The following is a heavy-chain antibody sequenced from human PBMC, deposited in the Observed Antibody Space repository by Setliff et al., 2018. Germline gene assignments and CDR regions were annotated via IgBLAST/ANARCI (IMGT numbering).Heavy chain of an antibody. D-gene: IGHD6-6*01. Sequence: ASVKVFCKAGGYTFTSYYMYWVRQAPGQGLEWMGTINTGGGSASIVDQFQGRVTMTRDTSTSTVYMEFSSLRSDDTAVYYCLRDRPYSNSPEDAFDIWGQGTTVTVSS. CDR2: INTGGGSA. CDR3: LRDRPYSNSPEDAFDI. CDR1: GYTFTSYY. V-gene: IGHV1-46*01. J-gene: IGHJ3*02.